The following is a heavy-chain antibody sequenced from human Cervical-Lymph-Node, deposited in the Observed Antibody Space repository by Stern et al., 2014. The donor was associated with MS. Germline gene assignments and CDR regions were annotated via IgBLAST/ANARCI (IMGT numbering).Heavy chain of an antibody. CDR3: ARDSLYSKSALDY. CDR1: GGSISSYY. J-gene: IGHJ4*02. Sequence: QLQLQESGPGLVKPSETLSLTCTVSGGSISSYYGSWIRQPPGKGLGWIGYIYYSGSTNYNPSLKSRVTISVDTSKNQFSLKLSSVTAADTAVYYCARDSLYSKSALDYWGQGTLVTVSS. CDR2: IYYSGST. D-gene: IGHD4-11*01. V-gene: IGHV4-59*01.